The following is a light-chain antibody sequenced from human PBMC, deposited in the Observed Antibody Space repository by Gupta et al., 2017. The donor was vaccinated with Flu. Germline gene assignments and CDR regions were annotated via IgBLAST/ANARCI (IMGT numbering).Light chain of an antibody. CDR2: GDN. J-gene: IGLJ1*01. CDR1: SSNIGAGHD. CDR3: QSYDDSLTAYV. Sequence: QSVLTPPPSVSRAPGQRVTISCTGGSSNIGAGHDVHWYQQLPGTAPKLLIYGDNNRPSGVPDRFSGSKSGTSASLAITGLKAEDEADFYCQSYDDSLTAYVFGSGTKVTVL. V-gene: IGLV1-40*01.